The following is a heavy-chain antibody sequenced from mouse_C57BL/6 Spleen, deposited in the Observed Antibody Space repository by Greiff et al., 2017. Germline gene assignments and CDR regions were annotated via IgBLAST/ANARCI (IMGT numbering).Heavy chain of an antibody. D-gene: IGHD1-1*01. CDR2: LNSDGGST. CDR3: ARHVGYGSSYVGWYFDV. CDR1: EYEFPSHD. Sequence: EVKLMESGGGLVQPGESLKLSCESNEYEFPSHDMSWVRKTPEKRLELVAALNSDGGSTYYPDTMERRFIISRDNTKKTLYLQMSSLRSEDTALYYCARHVGYGSSYVGWYFDVWGTGTTVTVSS. J-gene: IGHJ1*03. V-gene: IGHV5-2*01.